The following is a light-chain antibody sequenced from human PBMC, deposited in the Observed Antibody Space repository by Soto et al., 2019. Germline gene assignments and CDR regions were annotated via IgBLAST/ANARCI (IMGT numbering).Light chain of an antibody. CDR2: LGS. CDR1: QSLLHSNGYNY. V-gene: IGKV2-28*01. Sequence: DIVMTQSPLSLPVTPGEPASISCRSSQSLLHSNGYNYLDWYLQKPGQSPQLLIYLGSNRASGVPDRFSGSGSGTDFTLKISRVEAEDDGVYYCMQALQTPLVTFGQGTRLEIK. J-gene: IGKJ5*01. CDR3: MQALQTPLVT.